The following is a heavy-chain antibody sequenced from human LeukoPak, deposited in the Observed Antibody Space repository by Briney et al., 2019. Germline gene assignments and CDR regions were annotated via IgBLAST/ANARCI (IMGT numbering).Heavy chain of an antibody. CDR1: GFTFSSYA. CDR3: ARDLGPYSSSWKEGY. J-gene: IGHJ4*02. V-gene: IGHV3-23*01. Sequence: GGSLRLSCAASGFTFSSYAMSWVRQAPGKGLEWVSAISGSGGSTYYADSVKGRFTISRDNSKNTLYLQMNSLRSDDTAVYYCARDLGPYSSSWKEGYWGQGTLVTVSS. D-gene: IGHD6-13*01. CDR2: ISGSGGST.